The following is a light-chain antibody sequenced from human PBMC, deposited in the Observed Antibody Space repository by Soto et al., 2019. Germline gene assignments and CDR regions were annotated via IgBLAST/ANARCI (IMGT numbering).Light chain of an antibody. CDR3: QQRSNWHTIT. V-gene: IGKV3-11*01. J-gene: IGKJ5*01. CDR1: QSVKTF. CDR2: DAS. Sequence: EIVLTHSPSTLSLSPGPRSTLSCRASQSVKTFLVWYQHRPGQAPRVLIYDASHRASGIPARFSGSGSGTDFTLTISSLETEDAALYYCQQRSNWHTITFGQGTRLEIK.